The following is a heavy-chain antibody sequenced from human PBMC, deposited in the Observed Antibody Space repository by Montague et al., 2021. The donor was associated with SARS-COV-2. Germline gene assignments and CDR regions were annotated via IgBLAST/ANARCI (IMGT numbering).Heavy chain of an antibody. J-gene: IGHJ3*02. CDR1: GSTFDDYG. Sequence: SLRLSCAASGSTFDDYGMSWVRQGPGKGLEWVSGITRNGDSTDFADSVKGRFTISRDNAKNSLYLQMNSLSAEDTAVYYCARVRAIYDYVWGSYRPGAFDIWGQGAMVTVSS. CDR2: ITRNGDST. D-gene: IGHD3-16*01. CDR3: ARVRAIYDYVWGSYRPGAFDI. V-gene: IGHV3-20*04.